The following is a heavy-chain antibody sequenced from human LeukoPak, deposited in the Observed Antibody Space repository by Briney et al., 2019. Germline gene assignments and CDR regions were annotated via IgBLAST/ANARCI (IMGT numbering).Heavy chain of an antibody. V-gene: IGHV4-59*11. Sequence: PSETLSLTCTVPGGSISSHYWSWIRQPPGKGLEWIGYIYYSGSTNYNPSLKSRVTISVDTSKNQFSLKLSSVTAADTAVYYCARERGYSYGRHFDYWGQGTLVTVSS. J-gene: IGHJ4*02. D-gene: IGHD5-18*01. CDR1: GGSISSHY. CDR3: ARERGYSYGRHFDY. CDR2: IYYSGST.